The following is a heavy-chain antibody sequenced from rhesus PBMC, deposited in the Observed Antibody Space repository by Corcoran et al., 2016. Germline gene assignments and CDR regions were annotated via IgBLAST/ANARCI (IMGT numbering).Heavy chain of an antibody. Sequence: QVHLQPWGEGLVTPSAPLSLTCAVYGGSVSGSCCGWIPPPPWKGREWIVRLRSGGSTNYNPSLKRRVTSSIDTSKNQFSRKLSSVTAADTAVYYCARSNPGYYGREDYWGQGVLVTVSS. J-gene: IGHJ4*01. D-gene: IGHD3-9*01. CDR1: GGSVSGSC. CDR3: ARSNPGYYGREDY. CDR2: LRSGGST. V-gene: IGHV4-160*01.